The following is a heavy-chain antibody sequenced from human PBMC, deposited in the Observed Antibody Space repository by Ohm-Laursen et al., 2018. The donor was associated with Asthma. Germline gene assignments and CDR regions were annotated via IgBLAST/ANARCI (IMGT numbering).Heavy chain of an antibody. V-gene: IGHV4-59*01. D-gene: IGHD6-13*01. CDR2: IYYRGSA. J-gene: IGHJ5*02. Sequence: TLSLTCTVSGGSISGYYWSWIRQPPGKALEWIGYIYYRGSANYNPSLKSRLTISVDTSKSQFSLKLSSVTAADTAVYYCARARYTSSWYNPDWFDPWGQGTLVTVSS. CDR3: ARARYTSSWYNPDWFDP. CDR1: GGSISGYY.